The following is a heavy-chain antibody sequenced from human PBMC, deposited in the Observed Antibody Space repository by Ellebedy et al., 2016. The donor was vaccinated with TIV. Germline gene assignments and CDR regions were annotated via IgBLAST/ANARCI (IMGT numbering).Heavy chain of an antibody. CDR1: GFTVSSNY. V-gene: IGHV3-66*01. J-gene: IGHJ3*02. D-gene: IGHD3-16*01. CDR2: IYSSGIT. Sequence: GGSLRLSCAASGFTVSSNYMSWVRQAPGKGLEWVSVIYSSGITYYADPVKGRFTISRDNSGDNSKNTVYLQMNSLRAEDTAVYYCARVDYGLAFHIWGQGTMVTVSS. CDR3: ARVDYGLAFHI.